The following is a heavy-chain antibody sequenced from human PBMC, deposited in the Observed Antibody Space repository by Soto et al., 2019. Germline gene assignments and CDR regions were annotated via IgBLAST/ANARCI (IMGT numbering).Heavy chain of an antibody. V-gene: IGHV4-34*01. CDR3: ARKRTYGGNSVLNYFDY. CDR1: GGSFSGYY. Sequence: QVQLQQWGAGLLKPSETLSLTCAVYGGSFSGYYWSWTRQPPGKGLEWIGEINHSGSTNYNPSLKGRVTISVDTSKNQFSLKLSSVTAADTAVYYCARKRTYGGNSVLNYFDYWGQGTLVTVSS. J-gene: IGHJ4*02. D-gene: IGHD4-17*01. CDR2: INHSGST.